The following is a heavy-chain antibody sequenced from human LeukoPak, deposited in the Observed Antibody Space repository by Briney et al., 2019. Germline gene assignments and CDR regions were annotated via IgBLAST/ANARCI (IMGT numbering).Heavy chain of an antibody. D-gene: IGHD3-3*01. CDR1: GGTFSSYA. J-gene: IGHJ4*02. Sequence: ASVKVSCKASGGTFSSYAISWVRQAPGQGLEWMGGIIPIFGTANYAQKFQGRVTITADESTSTAYMELSSLRSEDTAVYYCARDVGGDFWSGFHYFDXXGQGXXVTV. CDR3: ARDVGGDFWSGFHYFDX. CDR2: IIPIFGTA. V-gene: IGHV1-69*13.